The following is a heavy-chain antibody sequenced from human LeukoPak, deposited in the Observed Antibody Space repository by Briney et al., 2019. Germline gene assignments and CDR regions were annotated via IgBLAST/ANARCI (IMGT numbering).Heavy chain of an antibody. D-gene: IGHD6-19*01. V-gene: IGHV3-48*03. CDR3: ARDKGEQWD. CDR2: ISTSGSTI. Sequence: GGSLRLSCAASGFTFTSFEMNWVRQAPGKGLEWVSYISTSGSTIYYADSVKGRFTISRDNAKTSLYLQMNSLRAEDTAVYYCARDKGEQWDCGQGTLVTVSS. J-gene: IGHJ4*02. CDR1: GFTFTSFE.